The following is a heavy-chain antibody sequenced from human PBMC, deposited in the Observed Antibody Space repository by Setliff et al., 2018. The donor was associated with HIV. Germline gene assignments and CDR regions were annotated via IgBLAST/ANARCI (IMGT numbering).Heavy chain of an antibody. CDR2: MYHTGST. D-gene: IGHD5-12*01. V-gene: IGHV4-38-2*01. Sequence: ETLSLTCAVSGYSISSGCYWGWIRQPPGEGLEWIGSMYHTGSTYYSPSLNSRFTISVDTSKNQFSLKLRSVTAADTAVYYCARQPLYNDYDWRSYYFDYWGQGSLVTVSS. CDR3: ARQPLYNDYDWRSYYFDY. J-gene: IGHJ4*02. CDR1: GYSISSGCY.